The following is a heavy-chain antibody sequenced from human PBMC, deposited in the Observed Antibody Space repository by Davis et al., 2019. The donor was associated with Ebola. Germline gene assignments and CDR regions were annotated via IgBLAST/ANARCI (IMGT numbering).Heavy chain of an antibody. CDR3: ATVGTSVTAFDH. Sequence: ASVKVSCKASGHTFTGYYMHWVRQAPGQGLEWMGWINTYSGGTKYAQKFQGRVTMARDTSINRAYMGLSRLRSDDTAVYYCATVGTSVTAFDHWGQGTLVTVSS. V-gene: IGHV1-2*02. J-gene: IGHJ4*02. CDR2: INTYSGGT. CDR1: GHTFTGYY. D-gene: IGHD4-17*01.